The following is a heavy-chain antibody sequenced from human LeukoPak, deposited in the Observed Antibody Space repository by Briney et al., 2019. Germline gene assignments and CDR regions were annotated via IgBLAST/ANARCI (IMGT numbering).Heavy chain of an antibody. Sequence: GAAGKVSCKASGYTFTSYYMHWGRQAPGQGLEWVGIINPSGGGTDYAQKFQGRVTMTRVTSTSTFYMELSSLSSEDTAVYYCARGAWGQVAFDYWGQGTLVTVSS. CDR1: GYTFTSYY. CDR2: INPSGGGT. CDR3: ARGAWGQVAFDY. J-gene: IGHJ4*02. D-gene: IGHD3-16*01. V-gene: IGHV1-46*01.